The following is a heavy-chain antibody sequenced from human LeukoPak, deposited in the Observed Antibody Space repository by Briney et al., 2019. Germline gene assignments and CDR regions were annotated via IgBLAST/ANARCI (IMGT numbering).Heavy chain of an antibody. V-gene: IGHV3-48*04. CDR2: ISSSSSTI. CDR1: GFTFSSYS. Sequence: GGSLRLSCAASGFTFSSYSMNWVRQAPGKGLEWVPYISSSSSTIYYADSVKGRFTISRDNAKNSLYLQMNSLRAEDTAVYYCARVGKPNYYGSGSFGYWGQGTLVTVSS. CDR3: ARVGKPNYYGSGSFGY. D-gene: IGHD3-10*01. J-gene: IGHJ4*02.